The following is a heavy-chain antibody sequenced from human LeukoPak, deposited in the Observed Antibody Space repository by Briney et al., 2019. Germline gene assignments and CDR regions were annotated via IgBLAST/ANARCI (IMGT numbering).Heavy chain of an antibody. J-gene: IGHJ4*02. CDR1: GFTISDYW. CDR2: LAYGGSNE. V-gene: IGHV3-30*18. Sequence: GGSLRLSCAASGFTISDYWMSWVRQAPGKGLEWVAVLAYGGSNEYYADSVKGRFTISRDNSKNTLYLQMNSLRVEDTAVYYCAKGWDYGDYWGQGTLVAVSS. CDR3: AKGWDYGDY. D-gene: IGHD4-17*01.